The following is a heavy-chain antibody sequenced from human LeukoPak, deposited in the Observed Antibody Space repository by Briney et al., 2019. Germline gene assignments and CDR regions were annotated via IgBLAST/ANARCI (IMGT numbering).Heavy chain of an antibody. J-gene: IGHJ4*02. CDR2: INSDGSST. D-gene: IGHD1-14*01. V-gene: IGHV3-74*01. CDR3: VRDGYNQNRFDF. CDR1: GFTFSSYW. Sequence: GGSLRLSCAASGFTFSSYWMHWVRQAPGKGLVWVSRINSDGSSTSYADSVKGRFTISRDNAKNTLYLQMNGLRAEDTAVYFCVRDGYNQNRFDFWGQGTLITVSS.